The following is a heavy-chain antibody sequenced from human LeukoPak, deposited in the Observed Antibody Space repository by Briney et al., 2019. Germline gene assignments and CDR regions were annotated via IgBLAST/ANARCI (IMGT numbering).Heavy chain of an antibody. V-gene: IGHV3-48*01. CDR3: ARDDYVWGSYRY. CDR2: ISSSSSTI. J-gene: IGHJ4*02. Sequence: GGSLRLSCAASGFTFSSYSLNWVRQAPGKGLEWVSYISSSSSTIYYADSVKGRFTISRDNAKNSLYLQMNSLRAEDTAVYYCARDDYVWGSYRYWGQATLVTVSS. CDR1: GFTFSSYS. D-gene: IGHD3-16*01.